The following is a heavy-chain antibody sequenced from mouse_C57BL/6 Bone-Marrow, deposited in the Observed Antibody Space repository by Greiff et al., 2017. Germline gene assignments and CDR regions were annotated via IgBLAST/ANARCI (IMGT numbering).Heavy chain of an antibody. CDR3: ARGSLWLRHYFDY. J-gene: IGHJ2*01. V-gene: IGHV1-4*01. D-gene: IGHD2-2*01. CDR2: INPSSGYT. Sequence: QVQLKESGAELARPGASVKMSCKASGYTFTSYTMHWVKQRPGQGLEWIGYINPSSGYTKYNQKFKDKATLTADKSSSTAYMQLSSLTSEDSAVYYCARGSLWLRHYFDYWGQGTTLTVSS. CDR1: GYTFTSYT.